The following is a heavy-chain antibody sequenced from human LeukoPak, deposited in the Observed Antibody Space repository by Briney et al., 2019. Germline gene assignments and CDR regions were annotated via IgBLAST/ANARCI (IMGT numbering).Heavy chain of an antibody. CDR1: GGSFSGYY. D-gene: IGHD2-2*01. CDR3: ARGIVVVPAADNWFDP. Sequence: SETLSLTCAVYGGSFSGYYWSWIRQPPGKGLEWIGEINHSGSTNYNPSLKSRVTISVDTSKNQFSLKLSSVTAADTAVYYCARGIVVVPAADNWFDPWDQGTLVTVSS. CDR2: INHSGST. J-gene: IGHJ5*02. V-gene: IGHV4-34*01.